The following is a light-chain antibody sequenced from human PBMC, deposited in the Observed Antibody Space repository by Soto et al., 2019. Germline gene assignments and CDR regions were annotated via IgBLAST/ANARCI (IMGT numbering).Light chain of an antibody. CDR3: QQYNTYPLT. CDR1: QSISPW. V-gene: IGKV1-5*03. Sequence: DIQMTQSPSTLSASVGDSVTITCRASQSISPWLAWYQQKPGKAPTLLIYKASSLEVGVPARFSGSGSGTDFNITISSLQPDDFATYYCQQYNTYPLTFGGGTKVEIK. J-gene: IGKJ4*01. CDR2: KAS.